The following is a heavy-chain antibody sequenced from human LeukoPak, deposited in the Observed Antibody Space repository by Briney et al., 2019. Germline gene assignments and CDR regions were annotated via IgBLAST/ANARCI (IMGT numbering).Heavy chain of an antibody. CDR2: IVVGSGNT. Sequence: GASVKVSCKASGFTFTSSAVQWVRQARGQRLEWIGWIVVGSGNTNYAQKFQERVTITRDMSTSTAYMELSSLRSEDTAVYYSAASPDYYDSSGYSYYFDYWGQGTLVTVSS. J-gene: IGHJ4*02. CDR1: GFTFTSSA. V-gene: IGHV1-58*01. CDR3: AASPDYYDSSGYSYYFDY. D-gene: IGHD3-22*01.